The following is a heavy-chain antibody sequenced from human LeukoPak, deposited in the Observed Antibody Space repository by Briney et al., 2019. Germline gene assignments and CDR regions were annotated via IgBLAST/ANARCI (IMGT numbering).Heavy chain of an antibody. V-gene: IGHV5-51*01. CDR2: IYPGDSDT. CDR1: GYSFTSYW. CDR3: ARRLISSSKNSGFDY. D-gene: IGHD6-6*01. Sequence: GESLKISCKGSGYSFTSYWIGWVRQMPGKGLEWMGIIYPGDSDTRYSPSFQGQVTISADKSISTAYLQWSSLKASDTAMYYCARRLISSSKNSGFDYWGQRTLVTVSS. J-gene: IGHJ4*02.